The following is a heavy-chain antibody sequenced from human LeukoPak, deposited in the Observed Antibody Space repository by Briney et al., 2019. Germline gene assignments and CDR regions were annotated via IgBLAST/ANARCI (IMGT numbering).Heavy chain of an antibody. CDR1: GFTFSDYY. Sequence: GGSLRLSCAASGFTFSDYYMGWVRRAPGKGLEWVSYITNSGGGTYYPDSVKGRFTISRDNAKKSLYLQVSCLRAEDTAVYYCARALNAAFDIWGQGTMVTVSS. CDR3: ARALNAAFDI. J-gene: IGHJ3*02. CDR2: ITNSGGGT. V-gene: IGHV3-11*04.